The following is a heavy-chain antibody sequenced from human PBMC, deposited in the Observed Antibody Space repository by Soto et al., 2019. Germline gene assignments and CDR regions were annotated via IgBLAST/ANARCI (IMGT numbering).Heavy chain of an antibody. CDR3: ARTDSGYFDY. D-gene: IGHD1-26*01. CDR2: IYYSGST. Sequence: QVQLQESGPGLVKPSETLSLTCTVSGGSISSYYWSWIRQPPGKGLEWIGYIYYSGSTNYNPSLTSRVTISVDTSKNQFSLKLSSVTAADTAVYYCARTDSGYFDYWGQGTLVTVSS. J-gene: IGHJ4*02. V-gene: IGHV4-59*01. CDR1: GGSISSYY.